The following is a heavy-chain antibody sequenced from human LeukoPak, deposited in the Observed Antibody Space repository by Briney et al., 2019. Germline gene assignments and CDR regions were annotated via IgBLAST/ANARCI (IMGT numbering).Heavy chain of an antibody. CDR2: INHSGST. CDR1: GGSSSGYY. D-gene: IGHD6-13*01. Sequence: SETLSLTCAVYGGSSSGYYWSWIRQPPGKGLEWIGEINHSGSTNYNPSLKSRVTISVDTSKNQFSLKLSSVTAADTAVYYCARGAGAAAGTSTDYWGQGTLVTVSS. CDR3: ARGAGAAAGTSTDY. V-gene: IGHV4-34*01. J-gene: IGHJ4*02.